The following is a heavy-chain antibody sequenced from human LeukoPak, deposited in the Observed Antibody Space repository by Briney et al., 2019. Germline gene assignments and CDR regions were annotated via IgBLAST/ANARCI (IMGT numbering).Heavy chain of an antibody. V-gene: IGHV1-46*01. Sequence: ASVKVSCKASGYTFTSYYMHWVRQAPGQGLEWMGIINPSGGSTSYAQKFQGRVTMTRDTSTSTVYMELSSLRSEDTAVYYCARGRPEHIVVVTATNLFDYWGQGTLVTVSS. CDR2: INPSGGST. D-gene: IGHD2-21*02. J-gene: IGHJ4*02. CDR3: ARGRPEHIVVVTATNLFDY. CDR1: GYTFTSYY.